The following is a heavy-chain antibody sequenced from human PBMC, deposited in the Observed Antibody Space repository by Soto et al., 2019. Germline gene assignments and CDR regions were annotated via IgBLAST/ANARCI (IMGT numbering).Heavy chain of an antibody. D-gene: IGHD3-3*01. J-gene: IGHJ6*04. V-gene: IGHV1-2*04. CDR3: ARSGWRDFWSGYIHYYYGMDV. CDR2: INPNSGGT. CDR1: GYTFTGYY. Sequence: ASVKVSCKASGYTFTGYYMHWVRQAPGQRLEWMGWINPNSGGTNYAQKFQGWVTMTRDTSISTAYMELSRLRSDDTAVYYCARSGWRDFWSGYIHYYYGMDVWGKGTTVTVSS.